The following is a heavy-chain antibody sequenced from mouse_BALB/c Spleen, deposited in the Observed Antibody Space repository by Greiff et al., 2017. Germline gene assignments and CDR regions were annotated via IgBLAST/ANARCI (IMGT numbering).Heavy chain of an antibody. J-gene: IGHJ4*01. CDR2: ISSGGST. CDR1: GFTFSSYA. V-gene: IGHV5-6-5*01. Sequence: EVMLVESGGGLVKPGGSLKLSCAASGFTFSSYAMSWVRQTPEKRLEWVASISSGGSTYYPDSVKGRFTISRDNARNILYLQMSSLRSEDTAMYYCARGDSGYAMDYWGQGTSVTVSS. D-gene: IGHD4-1*01. CDR3: ARGDSGYAMDY.